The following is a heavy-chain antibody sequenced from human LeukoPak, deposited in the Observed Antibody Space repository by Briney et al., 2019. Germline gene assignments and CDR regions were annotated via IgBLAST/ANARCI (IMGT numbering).Heavy chain of an antibody. J-gene: IGHJ3*02. V-gene: IGHV1-58*01. Sequence: SVKVSCKASGFTFTSSAVQWVRQARGQRLEWIGWIVVGSGNTNYAQKFQERVTITRDMSTSTAYMELSSLRSKDTAVYYCAAGARGDAFDIWGQGTMVTVSS. CDR2: IVVGSGNT. CDR3: AAGARGDAFDI. CDR1: GFTFTSSA. D-gene: IGHD3-16*01.